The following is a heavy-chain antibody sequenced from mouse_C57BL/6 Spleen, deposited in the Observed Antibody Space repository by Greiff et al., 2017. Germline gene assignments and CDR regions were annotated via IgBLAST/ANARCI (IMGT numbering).Heavy chain of an antibody. J-gene: IGHJ2*01. CDR2: IHPNSGST. Sequence: VQLQQPGAELVKPGASVKLSCKASGYTFTSYWMHWVKQRPGQGLEWIGMIHPNSGSTNYNEKFKSKATLTVDKSSSPAYMQLRSLTSEVSAVYCRARYGCDGADFDYWGQGTTLTVSS. D-gene: IGHD2-2*01. CDR1: GYTFTSYW. CDR3: ARYGCDGADFDY. V-gene: IGHV1-64*01.